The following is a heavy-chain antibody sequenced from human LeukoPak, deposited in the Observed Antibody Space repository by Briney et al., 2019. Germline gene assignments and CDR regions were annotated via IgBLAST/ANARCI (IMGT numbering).Heavy chain of an antibody. J-gene: IGHJ4*02. D-gene: IGHD1-14*01. CDR1: VYSVITYG. Sequence: ASVKVSCKASVYSVITYGITWVRQAPGQGLEWMGWISAYNGNTKYAQNLQGRVTMTTDTTTSTAYMELRRLRPDDTAVYYCAASPGRWDFDYWGQGTLVTVSS. V-gene: IGHV1-18*01. CDR2: ISAYNGNT. CDR3: AASPGRWDFDY.